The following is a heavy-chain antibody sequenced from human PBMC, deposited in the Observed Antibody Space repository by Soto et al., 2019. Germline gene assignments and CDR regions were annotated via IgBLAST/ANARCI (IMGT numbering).Heavy chain of an antibody. D-gene: IGHD5-18*01. CDR3: SHGYYQYFES. CDR1: GLTLSNFW. Sequence: PRESLRHSYGPSGLTLSNFWVNRFRQAPGPGPEWVGRIKSKTDGGTVEYTAPVKDRFTISRDDSENTLYLQMNSLKTEDTAVYYCSHGYYQYFESWGQGT. J-gene: IGHJ4*02. CDR2: IKSKTDGGTV. V-gene: IGHV3-15*07.